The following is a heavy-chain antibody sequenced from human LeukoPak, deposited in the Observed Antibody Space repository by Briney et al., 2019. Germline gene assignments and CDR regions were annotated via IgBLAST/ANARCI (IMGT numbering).Heavy chain of an antibody. Sequence: PGGSLRLSCAASGFTFSSYAMSWVRQAPGKGLEWVSAIRGSGDRTHYADSVKGRFTISRDNSKNTLYLQMNSLRAEDTAVYYCAKDGLWFGELLPYYFDYWGQGTLVTVSS. CDR3: AKDGLWFGELLPYYFDY. CDR1: GFTFSSYA. J-gene: IGHJ4*02. CDR2: IRGSGDRT. V-gene: IGHV3-23*01. D-gene: IGHD3-10*01.